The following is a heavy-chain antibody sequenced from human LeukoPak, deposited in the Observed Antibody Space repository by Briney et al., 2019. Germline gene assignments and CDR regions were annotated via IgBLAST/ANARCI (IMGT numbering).Heavy chain of an antibody. CDR1: GFTFGDYA. CDR3: TRDGVDDYVWGSYPLDY. D-gene: IGHD3-16*02. V-gene: IGHV3-49*04. CDR2: IRSKAYGGTT. Sequence: GGSLRLSCTASGFTFGDYAMSWVRQAPGKGLEWVGFIRSKAYGGTTEYAASVKGRFTISRDDSKSIAYLQMNSLKTEDTAVYYCTRDGVDDYVWGSYPLDYWGQRTLVTVSS. J-gene: IGHJ4*02.